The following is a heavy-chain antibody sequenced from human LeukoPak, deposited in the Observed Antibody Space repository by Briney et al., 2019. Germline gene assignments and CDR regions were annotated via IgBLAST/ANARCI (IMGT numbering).Heavy chain of an antibody. Sequence: GGSLRLSCAASGFTFSSYAMSWVRQAPGKGLEWVSAISGSGGSTYYADSVKGRFTISRDNSKNTLYLQMNSLRAEDTAVYYCARVGGLLWFGEGYWGQGTLVTVSS. CDR3: ARVGGLLWFGEGY. CDR2: ISGSGGST. D-gene: IGHD3-10*01. CDR1: GFTFSSYA. J-gene: IGHJ4*02. V-gene: IGHV3-23*01.